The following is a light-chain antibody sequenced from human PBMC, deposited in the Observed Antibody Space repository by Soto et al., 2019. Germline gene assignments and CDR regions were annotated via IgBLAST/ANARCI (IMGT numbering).Light chain of an antibody. CDR1: QDISNY. Sequence: DIQMTQSPSSLSASVGDRVTITCQASQDISNYLNWYQQKPGKAPKLLIYDASNLETGVPSRFSGSGSGTDFPFTISSLQPEDIATYYCQQYDNLPRFGGGTKVEIK. V-gene: IGKV1-33*01. CDR3: QQYDNLPR. J-gene: IGKJ4*02. CDR2: DAS.